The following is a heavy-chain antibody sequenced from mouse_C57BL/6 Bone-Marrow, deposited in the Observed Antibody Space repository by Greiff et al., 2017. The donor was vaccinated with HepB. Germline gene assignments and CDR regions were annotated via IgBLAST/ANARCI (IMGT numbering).Heavy chain of an antibody. CDR2: ISDGGSYT. CDR1: GFTFSSYA. V-gene: IGHV5-4*01. D-gene: IGHD1-1*01. Sequence: EVKLMESGGGLVKPGGSLKLSCAASGFTFSSYAMPWVRQTPEKRLEWVAIISDGGSYTYYPDNVKGRITISRDNAKNNLYLQMSHLKSEDTAMYYCARDLITPVVTHYCAMGYWGQMPTVTVSS. CDR3: ARDLITPVVTHYCAMGY. J-gene: IGHJ4*01.